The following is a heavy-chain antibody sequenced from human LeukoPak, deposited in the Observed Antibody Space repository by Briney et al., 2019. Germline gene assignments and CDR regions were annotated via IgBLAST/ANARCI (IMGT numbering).Heavy chain of an antibody. CDR2: IWYDGSDK. CDR1: GFTFSTYA. Sequence: PGGSLRLSCAASGFTFSTYAMHWVRQAPGKGLEWVAVIWYDGSDKYYADSVKGRFTISRDNSKNTLYLQMTSLRADDTAVYYCARDRVLHYFDYWGQGALVTVSS. V-gene: IGHV3-33*08. D-gene: IGHD3-16*01. CDR3: ARDRVLHYFDY. J-gene: IGHJ4*02.